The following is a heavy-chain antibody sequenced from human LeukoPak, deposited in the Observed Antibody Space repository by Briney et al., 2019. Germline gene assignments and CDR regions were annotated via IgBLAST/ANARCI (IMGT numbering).Heavy chain of an antibody. Sequence: GGSLRLSCAASGFTFSSYAMSWVRQAPGKGLEWVSTISGGGGSTYHAHSVKGRFTISRDNSKNMLHLQMNSLRAEDTAAYYCAKDLRSMSSRGAFDIWGQGTMVTVSS. D-gene: IGHD1-26*01. CDR1: GFTFSSYA. J-gene: IGHJ3*02. CDR3: AKDLRSMSSRGAFDI. V-gene: IGHV3-23*01. CDR2: ISGGGGST.